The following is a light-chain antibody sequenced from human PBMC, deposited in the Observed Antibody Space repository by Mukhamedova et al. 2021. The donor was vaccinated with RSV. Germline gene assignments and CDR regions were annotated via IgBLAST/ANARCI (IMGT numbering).Light chain of an antibody. J-gene: IGKJ2*01. V-gene: IGKV1-39*01. CDR3: QQSNTSPYN. Sequence: WYQRRVHGRVPELLIHSTSILQSGVTSRFSGSGSGTDFTLTIRGLQPEDSATYYCQQSNTSPYNFGQGTKLEIK. CDR2: STS.